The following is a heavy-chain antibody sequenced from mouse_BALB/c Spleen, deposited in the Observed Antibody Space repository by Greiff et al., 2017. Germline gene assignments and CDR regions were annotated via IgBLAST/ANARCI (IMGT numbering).Heavy chain of an antibody. CDR1: GYTFTSYV. CDR2: INPYNDGT. CDR3: ARDEEVRGYFDV. D-gene: IGHD2-14*01. J-gene: IGHJ1*01. Sequence: EVQGVESGPELVKPGASVKMSCKASGYTFTSYVMHWVKQKPGQGLEWIGYINPYNDGTKYNEKFKGKATLTSDKSSSTAYMELSSLTSEDSAVYYCARDEEVRGYFDVWGAGTTVAVSS. V-gene: IGHV1-14*01.